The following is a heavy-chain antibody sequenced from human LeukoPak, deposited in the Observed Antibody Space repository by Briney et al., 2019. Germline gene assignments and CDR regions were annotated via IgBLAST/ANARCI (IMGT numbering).Heavy chain of an antibody. D-gene: IGHD6-13*01. CDR1: GGSISSSSYY. CDR3: ARGAAAVLRWFDP. J-gene: IGHJ5*02. CDR2: IYYSGST. V-gene: IGHV4-39*07. Sequence: SETLSLTCTVSGGSISSSSYYWGWIRQPPGKGLEWIGSIYYSGSTYYNPSLKSRVTISVDTSKNQFSLKLSSVTAADTAVYYCARGAAAVLRWFDPWGQGTLVTVSS.